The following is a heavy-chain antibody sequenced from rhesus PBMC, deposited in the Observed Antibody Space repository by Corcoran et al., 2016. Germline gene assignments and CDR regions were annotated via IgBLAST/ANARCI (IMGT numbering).Heavy chain of an antibody. CDR3: ASAGNWNYGGFDY. CDR1: GGSISSSY. V-gene: IGHV4-169*02. CDR2: IYGRGSST. J-gene: IGHJ4*01. Sequence: QLQLQESGPGLVKPSETLSVTCAVSGGSISSSYWSWIRQAPRKGLELIAYIYGRGSSTNYNPSLKSRGTRSGDRSKNRLSLRLRSVTAADTAVCYCASAGNWNYGGFDYWGQGVLVTVSS. D-gene: IGHD1-26*01.